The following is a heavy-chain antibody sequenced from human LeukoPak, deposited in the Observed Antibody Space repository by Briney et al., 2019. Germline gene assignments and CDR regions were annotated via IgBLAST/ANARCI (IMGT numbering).Heavy chain of an antibody. D-gene: IGHD4-17*01. Sequence: TPSETLSVTCAVYGDSFSDYYWSWIRQPPQKGLEWIGEINHSGSTNYNPSLKSRVTISVDTSKNQFSLKLSSVTAADTAVYYCARVPTVTQGAYYFDYWGQGTLVTVSS. CDR2: INHSGST. J-gene: IGHJ4*02. V-gene: IGHV4-34*01. CDR3: ARVPTVTQGAYYFDY. CDR1: GDSFSDYY.